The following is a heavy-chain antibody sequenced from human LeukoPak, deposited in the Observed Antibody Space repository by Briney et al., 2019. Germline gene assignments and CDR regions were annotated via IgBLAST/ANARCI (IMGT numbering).Heavy chain of an antibody. D-gene: IGHD3-10*01. J-gene: IGHJ3*02. CDR3: AKTFWGVRDAFDI. Sequence: GESLTLSCTASGFTFSSYAMSWVRQAPGKGLEWVSAINCSGGSKYYAASVKGLFTISRDNSKNTLYLQRTSLRAEGTAVYYCAKTFWGVRDAFDIWGQGTMVTVSS. CDR2: INCSGGSK. CDR1: GFTFSSYA. V-gene: IGHV3-23*01.